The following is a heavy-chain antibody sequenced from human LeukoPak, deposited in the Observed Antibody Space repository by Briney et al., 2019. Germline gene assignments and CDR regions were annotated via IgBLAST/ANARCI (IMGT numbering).Heavy chain of an antibody. Sequence: GGSLRLSCAAAGFTFSNYAMSWVRQAPRKGLEWVSAVSGSGDSTYYAGSVKGRFTISRDNSKNTVYLQMNSLRAEDTAVYYCAKFWGFGDYAIDYWGQGTLVTVSS. CDR1: GFTFSNYA. CDR2: VSGSGDST. CDR3: AKFWGFGDYAIDY. J-gene: IGHJ4*02. D-gene: IGHD4-17*01. V-gene: IGHV3-23*01.